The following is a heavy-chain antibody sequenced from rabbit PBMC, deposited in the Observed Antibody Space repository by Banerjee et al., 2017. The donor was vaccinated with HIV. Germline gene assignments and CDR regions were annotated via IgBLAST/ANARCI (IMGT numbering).Heavy chain of an antibody. CDR2: IDPLFGIT. CDR3: TRDGAGGNYFAL. V-gene: IGHV1S7*01. CDR1: GFTLNSYY. D-gene: IGHD8-1*01. J-gene: IGHJ3*01. Sequence: QLEESAGGLVQPGGSLKLSCKASGFTLNSYYMNWVRQAPGKGLEWIGYIDPLFGITYYANSVKGRFTISRENAQNTVFLQMTGLTAADTATYFCTRDGAGGNYFALRGQGTLVTVS.